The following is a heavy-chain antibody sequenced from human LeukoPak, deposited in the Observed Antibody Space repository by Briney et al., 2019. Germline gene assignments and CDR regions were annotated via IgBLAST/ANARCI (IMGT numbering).Heavy chain of an antibody. D-gene: IGHD6-19*01. J-gene: IGHJ4*02. V-gene: IGHV2-5*02. CDR2: IYWDDDK. CDR1: GFSLSTSGVS. Sequence: SGPTLVKPTHTLTLICTFSGFSLSTSGVSVGWIRQPPGKALEWLALIYWDDDKHYSPSLKSRLTITKDTSKNQVVLTMTNMDPVDTATYFCVHRLAMPGQYYFDYWGQGTLVTVSS. CDR3: VHRLAMPGQYYFDY.